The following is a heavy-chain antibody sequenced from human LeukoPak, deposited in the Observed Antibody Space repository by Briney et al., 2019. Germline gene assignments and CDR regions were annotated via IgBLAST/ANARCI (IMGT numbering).Heavy chain of an antibody. D-gene: IGHD3-22*01. CDR2: IYYSGST. CDR1: GGSISSSSYY. Sequence: SETLSLTCTVSGGSISSSSYYWGWIRQPPGKGLEWIGYIYYSGSTNYNPSLKSRVTISVDTSKNQFSLKLSSVTAADTAVYYCARVTYYYDSSGYFLDAFDIWGQGTMVTVSS. V-gene: IGHV4-61*05. J-gene: IGHJ3*02. CDR3: ARVTYYYDSSGYFLDAFDI.